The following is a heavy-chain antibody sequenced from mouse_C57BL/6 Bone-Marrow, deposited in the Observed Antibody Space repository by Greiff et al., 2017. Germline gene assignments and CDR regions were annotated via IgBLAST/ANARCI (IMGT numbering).Heavy chain of an antibody. CDR2: IHPSDSDT. CDR3: AIWGYYGSWPMDY. CDR1: GYTFTSYW. J-gene: IGHJ4*01. V-gene: IGHV1-74*01. Sequence: QVQLKQPGAELVKPGASVKVSCKASGYTFTSYWMHWVKQRPGQGLEWIGRIHPSDSDTNYNQKFKGKATLTVDKSSSTAYMQLSSLTSEDSAVYYCAIWGYYGSWPMDYWGQGTSVTVSS. D-gene: IGHD1-1*01.